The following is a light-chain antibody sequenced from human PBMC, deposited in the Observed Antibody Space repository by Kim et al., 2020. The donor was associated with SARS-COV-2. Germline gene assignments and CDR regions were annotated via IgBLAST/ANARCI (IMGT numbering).Light chain of an antibody. J-gene: IGLJ2*01. V-gene: IGLV3-19*01. Sequence: SSELPQDPAVSVALGQTVRITCQGDSLRSYYATWYQQKPGQAPIVVIYGKNNRPSGIPDRFSGSSSGDTASLTITGTQAGDEADYYCNSRGSNDNVLFGGGTKVTVL. CDR1: SLRSYY. CDR3: NSRGSNDNVL. CDR2: GKN.